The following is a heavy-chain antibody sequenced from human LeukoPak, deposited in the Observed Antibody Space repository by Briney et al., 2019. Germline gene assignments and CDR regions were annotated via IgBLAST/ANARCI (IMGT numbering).Heavy chain of an antibody. CDR2: INPNSGGT. Sequence: AAVTVSCKASGDTFTGYYMHWVRQAPGQGLEWMGWINPNSGGTNYAQKFQRRVTMTRDTSISTAYMELSRLRSDDTAVYYCARAGHYYYYYYMDVWGKGTTVTVSS. CDR1: GDTFTGYY. J-gene: IGHJ6*03. V-gene: IGHV1-2*02. CDR3: ARAGHYYYYYYMDV.